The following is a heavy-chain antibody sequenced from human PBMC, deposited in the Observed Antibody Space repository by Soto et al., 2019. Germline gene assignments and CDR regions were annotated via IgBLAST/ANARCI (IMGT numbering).Heavy chain of an antibody. J-gene: IGHJ4*02. CDR2: IYYRGNA. CDR3: AILLRRYPISFDY. D-gene: IGHD2-2*02. V-gene: IGHV4-39*01. Sequence: SETLSLTCSVSDDSLNSDKYYWGWIRQPTGKGLEWIGSIYYRGNAYYNPSLQTRVTISLDKSKSQFSLKLNSVTAADSAVYLCAILLRRYPISFDYRGQGTLGTGSS. CDR1: DDSLNSDKYY.